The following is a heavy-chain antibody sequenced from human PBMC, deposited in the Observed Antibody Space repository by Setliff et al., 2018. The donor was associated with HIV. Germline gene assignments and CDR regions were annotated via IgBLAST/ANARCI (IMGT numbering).Heavy chain of an antibody. Sequence: SETLSLTCTVSGDSISSNNYYWAWIRQSPGKGLEWIGSIFYSETVYYGGRTYYSPSLKSRVTISVDTSKNQFSLKLTSVTAADTAVYYCARAADSSGYFLGNWFDPWGQGTLVTVSS. CDR2: IFYSETVYYGGRT. CDR1: GDSISSNNYY. J-gene: IGHJ5*02. CDR3: ARAADSSGYFLGNWFDP. V-gene: IGHV4-39*07. D-gene: IGHD3-22*01.